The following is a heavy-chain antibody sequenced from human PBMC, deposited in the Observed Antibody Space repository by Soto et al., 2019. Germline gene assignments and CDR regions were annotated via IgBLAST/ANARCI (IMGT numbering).Heavy chain of an antibody. J-gene: IGHJ6*02. CDR3: ASMGDRSGLSPGYYYGMDV. CDR2: IYPGYSDT. CDR1: GYSFTSYW. Sequence: LGESLKICCKGSGYSFTSYWIGWVRQMPGKGLEWMGVIYPGYSDTRYSPAFQGQVIISSGNSISTAYLQWSSLKASDTAMYYCASMGDRSGLSPGYYYGMDVWGHGTTVPVSS. V-gene: IGHV5-51*01. D-gene: IGHD3-22*01.